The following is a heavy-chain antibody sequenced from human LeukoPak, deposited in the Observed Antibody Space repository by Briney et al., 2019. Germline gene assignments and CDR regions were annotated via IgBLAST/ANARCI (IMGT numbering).Heavy chain of an antibody. CDR2: IVVGSGST. V-gene: IGHV1-58*01. CDR3: ATLREGIDY. CDR1: GFTFSA. D-gene: IGHD4-17*01. J-gene: IGHJ4*02. Sequence: ASVKVSCKASGFTFSAVQWVRQARGQRLEWIGWIVVGSGSTNYAQKFQERVTITRDMSTSTAYMELSSLRSEDTAVYYCATLREGIDYWGQGTLVTVSS.